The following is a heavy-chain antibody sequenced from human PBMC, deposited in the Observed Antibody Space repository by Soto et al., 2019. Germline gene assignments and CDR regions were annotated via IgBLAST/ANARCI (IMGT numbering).Heavy chain of an antibody. J-gene: IGHJ4*02. Sequence: GGSLRLSCAASGFTFSSYGMHWVRQAPGKGLEWVAFISYDGSNKYYADSVKGRFTISRDNSKNTLYLQMNSLRAEDTAMYYCAAVFCSGGTCHVPRYWGQGTLVTVSS. CDR2: ISYDGSNK. D-gene: IGHD2-15*01. CDR1: GFTFSSYG. V-gene: IGHV3-30*03. CDR3: AAVFCSGGTCHVPRY.